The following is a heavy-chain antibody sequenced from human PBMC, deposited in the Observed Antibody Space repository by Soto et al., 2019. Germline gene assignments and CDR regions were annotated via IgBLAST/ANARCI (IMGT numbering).Heavy chain of an antibody. D-gene: IGHD6-6*01. V-gene: IGHV4-39*01. CDR3: ARTYSSSTAWFDP. CDR2: IYYSGST. CDR1: GGSISSSSYY. J-gene: IGHJ5*02. Sequence: SETLSLTCTVSGGSISSSSYYWGWIRQPPGKGLEWIGSIYYSGSTYYNPSLKSRVTISVDTSKNQFSLKLSSVTAADTAVYYCARTYSSSTAWFDPWGQGTLVTVSS.